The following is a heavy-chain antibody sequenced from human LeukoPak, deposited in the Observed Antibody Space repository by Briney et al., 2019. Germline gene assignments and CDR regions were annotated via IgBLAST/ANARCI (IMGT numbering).Heavy chain of an antibody. V-gene: IGHV4-39*01. CDR2: IYYPGST. Sequence: PSETLSLTCTVSGVTFINYNYYWARLPQPPGRDLDSARGIYYPGSTYYKPSLKSRLTISIDTSNNQFFLKLTSVTAEDTAVYYCAGQPWGYHSWFDPWGQGSLVTVSS. CDR1: GVTFINYNYY. CDR3: AGQPWGYHSWFDP. D-gene: IGHD5-12*01. J-gene: IGHJ5*02.